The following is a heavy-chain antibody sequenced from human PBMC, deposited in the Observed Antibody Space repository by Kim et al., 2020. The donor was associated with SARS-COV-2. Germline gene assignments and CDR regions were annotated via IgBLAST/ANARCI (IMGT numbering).Heavy chain of an antibody. J-gene: IGHJ4*02. D-gene: IGHD3-22*01. V-gene: IGHV4-34*01. Sequence: PSLKSRVTISVDTSKNQFSLKLSSVTAADTAVYYCARGLGDSSGYYHVDYWGQGTLVTVSS. CDR3: ARGLGDSSGYYHVDY.